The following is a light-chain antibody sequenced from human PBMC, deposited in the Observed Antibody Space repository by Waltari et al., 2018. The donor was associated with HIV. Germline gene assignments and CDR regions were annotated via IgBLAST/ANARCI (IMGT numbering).Light chain of an antibody. CDR3: CSYAGSSAFV. Sequence: QSALTQPASVSGSPGQSITISCTGTSSDVGRYNLVSWSQHHPGKAPKLMIFEVPKRLSGVFHRFSGSKSGYTAALTISGLQADDEADYYCCSYAGSSAFVFGTGTKVTVL. V-gene: IGLV2-23*02. J-gene: IGLJ1*01. CDR2: EVP. CDR1: SSDVGRYNL.